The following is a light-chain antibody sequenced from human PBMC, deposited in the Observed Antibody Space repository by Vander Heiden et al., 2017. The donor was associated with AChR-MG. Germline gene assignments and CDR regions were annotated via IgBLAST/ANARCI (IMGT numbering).Light chain of an antibody. CDR3: QQYNNWST. V-gene: IGKV3-15*01. Sequence: VLTQSPLSLSVSPGESATISCKAGHSVTSSLAWYQQRPGQPPRLLIYGASTRATGVSDRFSGSGSGTDFTLTISSLQSEDSGIYFWQQYNNWSTFGPGTKVEIK. J-gene: IGKJ1*01. CDR2: GAS. CDR1: HSVTSS.